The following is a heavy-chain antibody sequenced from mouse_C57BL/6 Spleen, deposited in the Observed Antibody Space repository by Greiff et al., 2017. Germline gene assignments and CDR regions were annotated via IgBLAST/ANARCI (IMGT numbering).Heavy chain of an antibody. J-gene: IGHJ2*01. CDR1: GYTFTDYY. V-gene: IGHV1-26*01. CDR3: ARYRFTRYFDY. CDR2: IHPNNGGP. Sequence: VQLQQSGPELVKPGASVKISCKASGYTFTDYYMNWVKQSHGKSLEWIGDIHPNNGGPSYNQKFKGKATLTVDMSSSTAVMELRSLTSEDSAVYYCARYRFTRYFDYWGQGTTRTVSS. D-gene: IGHD2-12*01.